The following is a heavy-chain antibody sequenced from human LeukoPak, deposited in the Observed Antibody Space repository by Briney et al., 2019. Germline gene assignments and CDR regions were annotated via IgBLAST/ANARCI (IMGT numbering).Heavy chain of an antibody. Sequence: ASVKVSCKASGYTFTGYYMHWVRQAPGQGLEWMGWINPNSGGTNYAQKFQGRVTMTRDTSISTAYMELSRLRSDDTAVYYCARDVVTMVRGVTPWFDPWGQGTLVTVSS. J-gene: IGHJ5*02. CDR2: INPNSGGT. CDR3: ARDVVTMVRGVTPWFDP. V-gene: IGHV1-2*02. D-gene: IGHD3-10*01. CDR1: GYTFTGYY.